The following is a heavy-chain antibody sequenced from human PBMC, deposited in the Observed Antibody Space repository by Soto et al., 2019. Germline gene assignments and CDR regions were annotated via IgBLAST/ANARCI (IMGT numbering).Heavy chain of an antibody. CDR1: GFTVSSNY. CDR2: ISGSGGST. Sequence: GGSLRLSCAASGFTVSSNYMSWVRQAPGKGLEWVSAISGSGGSTYYADSVKGRFTISRDNSKNTLYLQMNSLRAEDTAVYYCAKARYYDILTALFDYWGQGTLVTVSS. V-gene: IGHV3-23*01. CDR3: AKARYYDILTALFDY. J-gene: IGHJ4*02. D-gene: IGHD3-9*01.